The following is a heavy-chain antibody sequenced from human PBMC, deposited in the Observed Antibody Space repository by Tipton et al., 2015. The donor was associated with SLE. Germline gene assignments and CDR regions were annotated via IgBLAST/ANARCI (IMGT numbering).Heavy chain of an antibody. J-gene: IGHJ3*02. V-gene: IGHV4-4*09. CDR3: ARDPPDMDAFDI. Sequence: TLSLTCAVYGGSFSGYYWSWIRQPAGKGLEWIGYIYTSGSTNYNPSLKSRVTISVDTSKNQFSLKLSSVTAADTAVYYCARDPPDMDAFDIWGQGTKVTVSS. CDR1: GGSFSGYY. CDR2: IYTSGST.